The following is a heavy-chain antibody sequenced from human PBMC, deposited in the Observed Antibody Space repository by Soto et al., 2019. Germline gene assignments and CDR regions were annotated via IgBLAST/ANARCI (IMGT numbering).Heavy chain of an antibody. D-gene: IGHD2-15*01. CDR3: ARGCSGGSCYSGYFDY. Sequence: SGGSLRLSCAASGFPVSSNYMSWVRQAPGKGLEWVSVIYSGGSTYYADSVKGRFTISRHNSKNTLYLQMNSLRAEDTAVYYCARGCSGGSCYSGYFDYWGQGTLVTVSS. CDR2: IYSGGST. CDR1: GFPVSSNY. V-gene: IGHV3-53*04. J-gene: IGHJ4*02.